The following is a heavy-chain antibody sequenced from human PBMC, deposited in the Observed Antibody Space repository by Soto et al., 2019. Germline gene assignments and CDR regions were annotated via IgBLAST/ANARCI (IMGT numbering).Heavy chain of an antibody. Sequence: SVKVSCKASGYSFTSYDINWVRQATGQGLEWMGWMDPKTGNTDYGQKFQGRVTMTRNTSISTAYMELSSLTSEDTAVYYCARGRGWRDYWGQGTLVTVSS. CDR3: ARGRGWRDY. CDR2: MDPKTGNT. CDR1: GYSFTSYD. D-gene: IGHD6-19*01. J-gene: IGHJ4*02. V-gene: IGHV1-8*01.